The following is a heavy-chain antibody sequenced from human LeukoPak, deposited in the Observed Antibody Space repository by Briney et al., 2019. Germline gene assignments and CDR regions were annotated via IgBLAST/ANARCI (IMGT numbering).Heavy chain of an antibody. CDR3: ARDRSDGMDV. CDR1: GFTVSTNY. CDR2: FYSGGST. V-gene: IGHV3-66*01. Sequence: GGSLRLSCAASGFTVSTNYMSWVRQARGKGLEWVSVFYSGGSTYYADSVKGRFTISRDNSKNTLYLQMNSLRAEDTAVYYCARDRSDGMDVWGQGTTVTVSS. J-gene: IGHJ6*02.